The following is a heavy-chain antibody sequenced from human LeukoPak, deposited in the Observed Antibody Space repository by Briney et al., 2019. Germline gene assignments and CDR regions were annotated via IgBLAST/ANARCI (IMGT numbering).Heavy chain of an antibody. CDR1: GDSIPAYY. V-gene: IGHV4-59*12. Sequence: PSETLSLTCTVSGDSIPAYYWNWIRQPPGKGLEWIGYIYYSGTTNYNPSLKSRLTISLDTSKNQFSLKLSSMTAADTAVYYCARATTVTTRFDPWGQGTLVIVSS. CDR2: IYYSGTT. D-gene: IGHD4-17*01. CDR3: ARATTVTTRFDP. J-gene: IGHJ5*02.